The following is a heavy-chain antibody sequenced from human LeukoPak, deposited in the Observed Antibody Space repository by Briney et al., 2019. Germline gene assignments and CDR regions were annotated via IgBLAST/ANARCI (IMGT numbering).Heavy chain of an antibody. CDR3: AREGGAGWYFDY. D-gene: IGHD6-19*01. Sequence: ASVKVSCTASGYTFTSYAMHWVRQAPGQRLEWMGWINAGNGNTKYSQKFQGRVTITRDTSASTAYMELSSLRSEDTAVYYCAREGGAGWYFDYWGQGTLVTVSS. J-gene: IGHJ4*02. CDR2: INAGNGNT. CDR1: GYTFTSYA. V-gene: IGHV1-3*01.